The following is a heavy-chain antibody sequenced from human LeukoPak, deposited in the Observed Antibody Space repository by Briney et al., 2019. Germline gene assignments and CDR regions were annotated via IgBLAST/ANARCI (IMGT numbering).Heavy chain of an antibody. D-gene: IGHD3-16*01. V-gene: IGHV1-8*01. J-gene: IGHJ6*03. Sequence: ASVKVSCKASGYTFSSYDVKWVRQATGQGLEWMAWMNPNSGNTGYAQKFQGRVTIIRNTSISTAYMELSSLRSEDTAVYYCARAAGGTRNYYMDVWGKGTTVTVSS. CDR2: MNPNSGNT. CDR1: GYTFSSYD. CDR3: ARAAGGTRNYYMDV.